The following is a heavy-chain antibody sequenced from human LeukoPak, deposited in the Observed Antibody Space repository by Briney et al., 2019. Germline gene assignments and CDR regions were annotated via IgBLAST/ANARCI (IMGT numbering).Heavy chain of an antibody. CDR1: GGSISSGGYN. Sequence: SETLPLTCTVSGGSISSGGYNWCWLHQPPAKVLERSRYIYYSGSTYYNPSLQSRVTISVDKSKNQFSLKLRSVTAGDTAVYYCARTAHRSSWRKNNWFDPGGQGTLVTVSS. V-gene: IGHV4-31*03. J-gene: IGHJ5*02. CDR3: ARTAHRSSWRKNNWFDP. CDR2: IYYSGST. D-gene: IGHD6-13*01.